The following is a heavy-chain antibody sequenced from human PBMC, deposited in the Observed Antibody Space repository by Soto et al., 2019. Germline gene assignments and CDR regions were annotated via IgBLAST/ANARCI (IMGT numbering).Heavy chain of an antibody. J-gene: IGHJ5*02. Sequence: PGGSLRLSCGASGFIFSNFDMHWVRQTTEKGLEWVSGIGFAGDTNYSGSVKGRFTISRENAKNSLFLQMNSLGVGDTAVYYCVRGLPGGFDPWGQGTLVTVSS. CDR1: GFIFSNFD. D-gene: IGHD3-10*01. CDR2: IGFAGDT. CDR3: VRGLPGGFDP. V-gene: IGHV3-13*01.